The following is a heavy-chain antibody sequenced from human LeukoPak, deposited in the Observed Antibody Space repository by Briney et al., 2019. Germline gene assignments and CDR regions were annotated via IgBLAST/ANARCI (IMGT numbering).Heavy chain of an antibody. J-gene: IGHJ6*03. V-gene: IGHV4-59*11. D-gene: IGHD6-6*01. CDR2: IYYSGST. CDR3: ARVRGHLEYSSSSDLEWAQSYMDV. CDR1: GGSISSHY. Sequence: SETLSLTCTVSGGSISSHYWSWIRQPPGKGLEWIGYIYYSGSTNYNPSLKSRVTISVDTSKNQFSLKLSSVTAADTAVYYCARVRGHLEYSSSSDLEWAQSYMDVWGKGTTVTVSS.